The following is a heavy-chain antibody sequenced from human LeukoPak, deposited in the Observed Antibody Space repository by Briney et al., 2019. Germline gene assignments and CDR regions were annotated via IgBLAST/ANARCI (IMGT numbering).Heavy chain of an antibody. CDR3: ARVMGLVPTAIVYNWFDA. CDR1: GGSFSSRGDY. V-gene: IGHV4-31*03. Sequence: PSQTLSLTCTVSGGSFSSRGDYWSWIRQYPGKGLEWIGYIYFSGSTYYNPSLKSRLTISVDTSKNQFSLKLSSVTAADTAVYYCARVMGLVPTAIVYNWFDAWGQGTLVTVSS. CDR2: IYFSGST. D-gene: IGHD2-2*01. J-gene: IGHJ5*02.